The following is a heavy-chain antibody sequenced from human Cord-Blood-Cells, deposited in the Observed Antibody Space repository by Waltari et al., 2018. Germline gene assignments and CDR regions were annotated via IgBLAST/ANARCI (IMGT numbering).Heavy chain of an antibody. CDR3: AKEALTDCSSTSCYSPFDY. Sequence: EVQLVESGGGLVQPGRSLRLSCAASGFTFDDYAIPWVRQPPGKGLEGVSGISWNSGSIGYADSVKGRFTISRDNAKNSLYLQMNSLRAEDTALYYCAKEALTDCSSTSCYSPFDYWGQGTLVTVSS. CDR2: ISWNSGSI. V-gene: IGHV3-9*01. CDR1: GFTFDDYA. J-gene: IGHJ4*02. D-gene: IGHD2-2*01.